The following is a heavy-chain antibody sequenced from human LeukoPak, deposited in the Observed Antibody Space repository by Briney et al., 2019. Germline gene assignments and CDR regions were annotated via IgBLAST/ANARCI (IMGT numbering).Heavy chain of an antibody. J-gene: IGHJ4*02. Sequence: TSETLSLTCAVYGGSFSGYYWSWIRQPPGKGLEWIGEINHSGSTNYNPSLKSRVTISVDTSKNQFSLKLSSVTAADTAVYYCARRKPSYYFDYWGQGTLVTVSS. CDR2: INHSGST. V-gene: IGHV4-34*01. CDR1: GGSFSGYY. CDR3: ARRKPSYYFDY.